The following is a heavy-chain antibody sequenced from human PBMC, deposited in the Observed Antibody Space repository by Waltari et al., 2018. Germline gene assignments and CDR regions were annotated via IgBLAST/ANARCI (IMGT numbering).Heavy chain of an antibody. CDR2: IYYSGST. CDR3: ARVRISGWYHMGWFDP. CDR1: GGSISSYY. Sequence: QVQLQESGPGLVKPSETLSLTCTVSGGSISSYYWSWIRQPPGKGLEWIGYIYYSGSTNYNPSLKSRVTISVDTSKNQFSLKLSSVTAADTAVYYCARVRISGWYHMGWFDPWGQGTLVTVSS. J-gene: IGHJ5*02. V-gene: IGHV4-59*01. D-gene: IGHD6-19*01.